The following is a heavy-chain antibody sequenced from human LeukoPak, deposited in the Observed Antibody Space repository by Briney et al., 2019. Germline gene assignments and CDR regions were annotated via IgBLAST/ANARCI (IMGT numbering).Heavy chain of an antibody. V-gene: IGHV4-34*01. J-gene: IGHJ4*02. CDR1: GGSFSGYY. D-gene: IGHD2-15*01. CDR2: INHSGST. CDR3: AKRRFVVVGARQPIDY. Sequence: PSETLSLTCAVYGGSFSGYYWSWIRQPPGKGLEWIGEINHSGSTNYNPSLKSRVTISVDTSKNQFSLKLSSVTAADTALYYCAKRRFVVVGARQPIDYWGQGTLVTVSS.